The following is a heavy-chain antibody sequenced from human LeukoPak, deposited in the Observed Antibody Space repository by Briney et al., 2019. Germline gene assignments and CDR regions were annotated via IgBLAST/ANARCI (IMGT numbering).Heavy chain of an antibody. CDR1: GYSFTSFA. V-gene: IGHV1-3*01. D-gene: IGHD3-3*01. J-gene: IGHJ4*02. CDR2: INPGNGNT. Sequence: ASVKVSCKASGYSFTSFAIHWVRQAPGQRFEWMGWINPGNGNTKCSQKFQGRVTISRDTSANTAYMELSSLRSEDTAVYYCARGAAYYDFWSGYHYANYFDYWGQGTLVTVSS. CDR3: ARGAAYYDFWSGYHYANYFDY.